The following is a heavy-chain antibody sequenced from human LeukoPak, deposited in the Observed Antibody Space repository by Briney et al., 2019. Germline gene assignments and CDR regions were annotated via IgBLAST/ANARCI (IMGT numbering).Heavy chain of an antibody. CDR2: INHSGST. CDR1: GGSFSGYY. D-gene: IGHD2-2*02. J-gene: IGHJ4*02. CDR3: AGESREHCSGTSCYRLYFDY. Sequence: SETLSLTCAVYGGSFSGYYWSLIRQPPGKGLEWIGEINHSGSTNYNPSLKSRVTISVDTSKNQFSLKLSSVTAADTAVYYCAGESREHCSGTSCYRLYFDYWGQGTLVTVSS. V-gene: IGHV4-34*01.